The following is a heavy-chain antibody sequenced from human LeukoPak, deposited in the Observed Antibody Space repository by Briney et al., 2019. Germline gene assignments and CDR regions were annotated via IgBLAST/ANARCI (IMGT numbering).Heavy chain of an antibody. CDR1: GYTFTGYY. CDR2: INPNSGGT. D-gene: IGHD3-22*01. V-gene: IGHV1-2*02. CDR3: ASGGDVWNYYDRTGYFDY. Sequence: ASVKVSCKASGYTFTGYYIHWVRQAPGQGPEWMGWINPNSGGTNYAQKFRGRVTMTRDTSISTAYMELSRVRSDDTAVYYCASGGDVWNYYDRTGYFDYWGQGTLVTVSS. J-gene: IGHJ4*02.